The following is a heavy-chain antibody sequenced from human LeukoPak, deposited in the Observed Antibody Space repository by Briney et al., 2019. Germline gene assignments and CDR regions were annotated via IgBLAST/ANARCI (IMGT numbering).Heavy chain of an antibody. Sequence: SETLSLTCTVSGGSMNGFFWTWIRQPPGRELEWIGPIYYSGSSTKYNPSLKSRVTISVDTSKSQFSLTLNSATAADTAVYYCARTSRHFYGSGTNLTPWPAGMDVWGQGTTVTVSS. V-gene: IGHV4-59*01. J-gene: IGHJ6*02. CDR1: GGSMNGFF. D-gene: IGHD3-10*01. CDR3: ARTSRHFYGSGTNLTPWPAGMDV. CDR2: IYYSGSST.